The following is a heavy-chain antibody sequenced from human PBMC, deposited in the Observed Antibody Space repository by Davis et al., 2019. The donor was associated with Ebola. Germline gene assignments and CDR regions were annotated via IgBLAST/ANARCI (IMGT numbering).Heavy chain of an antibody. J-gene: IGHJ6*02. CDR1: GFTFSNAW. CDR2: IKSKTDGGTT. CDR3: STVTDYGMDV. Sequence: GTLKISCAASGFTFSNAWMSWVRQAPGKGLEWVGRIKSKTDGGTTDYAAPVKGRFTISRDDSKNTLYLQMNSLKTEDTAVYYCSTVTDYGMDVWGQGTTVTVSS. V-gene: IGHV3-15*01. D-gene: IGHD1-14*01.